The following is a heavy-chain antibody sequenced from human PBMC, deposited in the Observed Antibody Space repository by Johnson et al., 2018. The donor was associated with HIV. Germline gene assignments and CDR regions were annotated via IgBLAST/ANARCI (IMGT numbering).Heavy chain of an antibody. CDR1: GFTFDDYA. CDR3: VRDPTTQDLRLTGDFGAFDI. J-gene: IGHJ3*02. V-gene: IGHV3-9*01. D-gene: IGHD7-27*01. Sequence: VQLVESGGGLVQPGRSLRLSCSASGFTFDDYAMHWVRQAPGKGLEWVSGISWKSGSIGYADSVKGRFTFSRDNTKNSLYLQMNSLSTEDTALYYCVRDPTTQDLRLTGDFGAFDIWGQGTMVTVSS. CDR2: ISWKSGSI.